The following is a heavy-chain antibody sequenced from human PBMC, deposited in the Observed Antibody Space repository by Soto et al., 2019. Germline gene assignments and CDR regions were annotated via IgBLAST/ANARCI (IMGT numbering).Heavy chain of an antibody. J-gene: IGHJ6*02. Sequence: QLPLQESGPGLVKPSETLSLTCSVSGYSVSSRDYYWAWIRQPPVRGLEWIGSMFYSGLTYYNPSLKSRVTLSVDTSKNQLSVRLNSVTAADTAVYYCAPLSVSLSGPYGIHVWGQGTTVTVSS. CDR1: GYSVSSRDYY. D-gene: IGHD2-15*01. V-gene: IGHV4-39*01. CDR2: MFYSGLT. CDR3: APLSVSLSGPYGIHV.